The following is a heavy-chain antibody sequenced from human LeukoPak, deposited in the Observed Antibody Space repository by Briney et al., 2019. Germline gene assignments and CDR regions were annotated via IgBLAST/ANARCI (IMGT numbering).Heavy chain of an antibody. Sequence: GGSLRLSCTASGFTFSSYSLNWVRQAPGKGLQWVSSISSGSTYIDYADSVKGRFTISRDNAKNSLYLQMNSLRAEDTAVYYCARDMTTVTPFDYWGQGTLVTVSS. J-gene: IGHJ4*02. CDR3: ARDMTTVTPFDY. V-gene: IGHV3-21*06. CDR1: GFTFSSYS. D-gene: IGHD4-17*01. CDR2: ISSGSTYI.